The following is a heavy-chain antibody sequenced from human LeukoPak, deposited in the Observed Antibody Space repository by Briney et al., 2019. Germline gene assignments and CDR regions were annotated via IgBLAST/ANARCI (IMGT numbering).Heavy chain of an antibody. CDR2: IYYSGST. CDR1: GGSISSSSYY. D-gene: IGHD6-19*01. Sequence: SETLSLTCTVSGGSISSSSYYGGWIRRPPGKGLEWIGSIYYSGSTYYNPSLKSRVTISVDTSKNLFSLKLSSVTAADTAVYCCARVPGGWVDYWGQGTLVTVSS. J-gene: IGHJ4*02. V-gene: IGHV4-39*07. CDR3: ARVPGGWVDY.